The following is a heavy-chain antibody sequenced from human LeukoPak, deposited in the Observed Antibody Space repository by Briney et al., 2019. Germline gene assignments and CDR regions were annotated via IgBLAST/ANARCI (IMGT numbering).Heavy chain of an antibody. CDR2: VMPIFVTA. J-gene: IGHJ6*03. Sequence: SVKVSCKPSVGTFSRYAISWVRQAPGHPLEWMGGVMPIFVTANYAQKFQGRVTITTDESTSTAYMELSRLRAEDTAVYYCASVGELLPYYYYYMDVWGKGTTVTVSS. CDR3: ASVGELLPYYYYYMDV. D-gene: IGHD1-26*01. V-gene: IGHV1-69*05. CDR1: VGTFSRYA.